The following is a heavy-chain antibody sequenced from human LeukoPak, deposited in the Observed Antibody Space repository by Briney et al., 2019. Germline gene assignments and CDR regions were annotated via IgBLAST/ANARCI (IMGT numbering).Heavy chain of an antibody. V-gene: IGHV3-7*01. CDR1: GFTLSGYY. Sequence: PGGSLRLSCAASGFTLSGYYMSWVRQAPGKGLEWVANINQGGSDKYYVDSVKGRFTISRDNANNLLYLQMNSLRGEDTAVYYCTRDRSRAQHGWGQGALVTVSS. J-gene: IGHJ4*02. D-gene: IGHD6-6*01. CDR3: TRDRSRAQHG. CDR2: INQGGSDK.